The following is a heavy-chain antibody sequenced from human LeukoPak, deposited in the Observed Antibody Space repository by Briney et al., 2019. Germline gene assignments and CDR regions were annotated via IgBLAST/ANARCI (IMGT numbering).Heavy chain of an antibody. D-gene: IGHD3-10*01. CDR1: GGSISSGGYS. J-gene: IGHJ4*02. Sequence: SETLSLTCAVSGGSISSGGYSWNWIRQPPGKGLEWIGYIYHSGSTYYNPSLKSRVTISVDRSKNQFSLKLSSVTAADTAVYYCAREGELLFFDYWGQGTLVTVSS. CDR2: IYHSGST. CDR3: AREGELLFFDY. V-gene: IGHV4-30-2*01.